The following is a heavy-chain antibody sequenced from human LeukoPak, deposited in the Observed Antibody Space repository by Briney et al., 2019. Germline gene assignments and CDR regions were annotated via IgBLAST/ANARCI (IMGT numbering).Heavy chain of an antibody. CDR3: ARDGYSGSSLFDY. D-gene: IGHD5-12*01. CDR2: IHYSGST. J-gene: IGHJ4*02. CDR1: GGSISSHF. V-gene: IGHV4-59*11. Sequence: SETLSLTCTVSGGSISSHFWSWIRQPPGKGLEWIGYIHYSGSTNYNPSLKSRVTISVDTSKNQFSLKLSSLTAADTAVYYCARDGYSGSSLFDYWGQGTLVTVSS.